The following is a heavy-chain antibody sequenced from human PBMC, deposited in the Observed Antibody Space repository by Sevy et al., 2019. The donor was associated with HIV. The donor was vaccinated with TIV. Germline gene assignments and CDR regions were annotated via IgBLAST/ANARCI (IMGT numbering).Heavy chain of an antibody. J-gene: IGHJ4*02. V-gene: IGHV3-23*01. CDR3: ANDLRYYAFCGSDY. Sequence: GGSLRLSCAASGFTFSSFAMSWVRQAPGKGLEWVSSLGGSGGNTFYADSVKGRFAISSDNSKNTLDLEMPSLRAEDTAVYYCANDLRYYAFCGSDYWGQGTLVTVSS. D-gene: IGHD3-3*01. CDR1: GFTFSSFA. CDR2: LGGSGGNT.